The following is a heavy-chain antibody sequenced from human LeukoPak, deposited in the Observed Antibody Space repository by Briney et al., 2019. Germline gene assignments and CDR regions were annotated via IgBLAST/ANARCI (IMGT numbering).Heavy chain of an antibody. D-gene: IGHD3-10*01. CDR2: ISSSSSYI. J-gene: IGHJ4*02. CDR1: GFTFSSYA. CDR3: ARAVVRGVIKMDYFDY. V-gene: IGHV3-21*01. Sequence: GGSLRLSCTATGFTFSSYAVNWVRQAPGKGLDWVSSISSSSSYIYYADSVKGRFTISRDNAKNSLYLQMNSLRPEDTAVYYCARAVVRGVIKMDYFDYWGQGTLVTVSS.